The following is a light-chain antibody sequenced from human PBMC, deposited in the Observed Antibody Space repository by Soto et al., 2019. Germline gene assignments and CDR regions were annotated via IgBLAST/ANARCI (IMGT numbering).Light chain of an antibody. V-gene: IGKV1-12*01. Sequence: DIQMTQSPSSLSAAVGDRVTITCRAARDVSRWLAWYQHRPGEAPKLLIYLASTLQSGVPSRFSGSGSGTELNLTISGLQTEDFATYYCQQAKSFPPSFGQGTRVEV. J-gene: IGKJ1*01. CDR1: RDVSRW. CDR2: LAS. CDR3: QQAKSFPPS.